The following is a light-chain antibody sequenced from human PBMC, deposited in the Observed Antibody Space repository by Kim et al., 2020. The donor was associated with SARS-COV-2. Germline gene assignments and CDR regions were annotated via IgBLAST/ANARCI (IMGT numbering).Light chain of an antibody. J-gene: IGLJ1*01. CDR3: CSVGLGNIFV. V-gene: IGLV2-23*02. CDR2: EVS. Sequence: QSALTQPASVSGSPGQSITISCTGSNSDIGTYNLVSWYLQHPGKAPTLMIFEVSRWPSGVSSRFSGSKSGNTASLTISRLQAEDEADSYCCSVGLGNIFVFGTGTKVTVL. CDR1: NSDIGTYNL.